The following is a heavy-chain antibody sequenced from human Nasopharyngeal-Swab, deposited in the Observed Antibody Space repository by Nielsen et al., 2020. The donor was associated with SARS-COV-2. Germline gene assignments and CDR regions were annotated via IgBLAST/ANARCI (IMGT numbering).Heavy chain of an antibody. CDR3: ARVRAVAVYFDY. Sequence: WIRQPPGKGLEWVAVIWYDGSNKYYADSVKGRFTISRDNSKNTLYLQMNSLRAEDTVVYYCARVRAVAVYFDYWGQGTLVTVSS. J-gene: IGHJ4*02. CDR2: IWYDGSNK. V-gene: IGHV3-33*01. D-gene: IGHD6-19*01.